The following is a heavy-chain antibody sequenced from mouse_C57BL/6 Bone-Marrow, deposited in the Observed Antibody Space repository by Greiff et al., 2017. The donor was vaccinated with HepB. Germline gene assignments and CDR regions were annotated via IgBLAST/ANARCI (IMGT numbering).Heavy chain of an antibody. V-gene: IGHV1-55*01. CDR2: IYPGSGST. D-gene: IGHD3-3*01. CDR1: GYTFTSYW. J-gene: IGHJ1*03. CDR3: ARREGQYFDV. Sequence: QVQLQQSGAELVKPGASVKMSCKASGYTFTSYWITWVKQRPGQGLEWIGDIYPGSGSTNYNEKFKSKATLTVDTSSSTAYMQLSSLTSEDSAVYYCARREGQYFDVWGTGTTVTVSS.